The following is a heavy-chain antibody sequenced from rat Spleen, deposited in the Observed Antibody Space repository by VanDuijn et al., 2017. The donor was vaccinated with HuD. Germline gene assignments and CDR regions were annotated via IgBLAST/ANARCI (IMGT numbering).Heavy chain of an antibody. CDR3: ASLLSTPDYYFLLGDY. CDR1: GFTFNIYW. Sequence: EVQLVETGGGLVQPGRSLKLSCVASGFTFNIYWMTWVRQAPGKGLEWVATITSAGGTTYYPDSVKGRFTIFRDNVKNTLHLQMSSLRSEDTAFYFCASLLSTPDYYFLLGDYWGQGVMVTVSS. CDR2: ITSAGGTT. D-gene: IGHD1-6*01. V-gene: IGHV5-31*01. J-gene: IGHJ2*01.